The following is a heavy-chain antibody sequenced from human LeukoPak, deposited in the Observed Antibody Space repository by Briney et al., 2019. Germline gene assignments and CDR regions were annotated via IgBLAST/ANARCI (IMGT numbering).Heavy chain of an antibody. Sequence: PGESLKIFCKGSGYSFTSYRIGWVRQMPGKGLEGMGIIYPGDSDTRYSPSFQGQVTISADKSISTAYLQWSSLKASDTAMYYCARRGYYDSSGYGDWGQGTLVTVSS. CDR3: ARRGYYDSSGYGD. J-gene: IGHJ4*02. CDR1: GYSFTSYR. CDR2: IYPGDSDT. D-gene: IGHD3-22*01. V-gene: IGHV5-51*01.